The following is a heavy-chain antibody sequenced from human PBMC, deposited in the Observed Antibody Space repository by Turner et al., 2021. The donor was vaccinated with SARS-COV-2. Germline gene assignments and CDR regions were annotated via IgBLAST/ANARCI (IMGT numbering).Heavy chain of an antibody. CDR1: GGSISSGGYY. CDR2: IDFSGTS. CDR3: ARVIVGPTWWFDP. Sequence: QVQLQESGPGLVKPSQTLSLTCTVSGGSISSGGYYWSWIRQHPGKGLEWIGYIDFSGTSYYNPSLKRRVTISVDTSKNQFSLKLSSVTAADTAVYYCARVIVGPTWWFDPWGQGTLVTVSS. D-gene: IGHD1-26*01. V-gene: IGHV4-31*03. J-gene: IGHJ5*02.